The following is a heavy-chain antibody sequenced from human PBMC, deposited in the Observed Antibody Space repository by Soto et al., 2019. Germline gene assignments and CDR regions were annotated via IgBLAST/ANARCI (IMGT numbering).Heavy chain of an antibody. CDR2: ITPYNGNT. Sequence: QVQLVQSGPEVKKPGASVKVSCRASGYTFSTHGLSWVRQAAGQGLEWMGWITPYNGNTNYEQKLRGRLTMTTDTSTNTGYMEVRSLRSDDTAVYYCARFRDCTGSTCDPSFGFDLWGPGTVVTVSS. J-gene: IGHJ3*01. CDR1: GYTFSTHG. CDR3: ARFRDCTGSTCDPSFGFDL. V-gene: IGHV1-18*01. D-gene: IGHD2-8*02.